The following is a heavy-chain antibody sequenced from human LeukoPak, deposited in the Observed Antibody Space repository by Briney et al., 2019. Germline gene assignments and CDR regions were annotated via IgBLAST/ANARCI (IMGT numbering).Heavy chain of an antibody. Sequence: PSETLSLTCAVYGGSFSGYYWSWIRQPPGKGLEWIGYIYYSGSIYYNPSLKSRVTMSVDTSKNQFSLKLSSVTAVDTAVYYCAITPQNSSGWSDYWGQGTLVTVSS. CDR2: IYYSGSI. V-gene: IGHV4-34*10. D-gene: IGHD6-19*01. CDR3: AITPQNSSGWSDY. CDR1: GGSFSGYY. J-gene: IGHJ4*02.